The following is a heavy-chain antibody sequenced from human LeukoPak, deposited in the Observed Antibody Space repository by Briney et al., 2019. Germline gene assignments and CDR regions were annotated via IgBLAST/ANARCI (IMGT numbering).Heavy chain of an antibody. Sequence: SETLSLTCTVSGGSISSYYWSWIRQPPGKGLEWIGYIYTSGSTNYNPSLKSRVTISVDTSKNQFSLKLSSVTAADTAVYYRPRHYSSPLFRMRNWYFDLWGRGTLVTVSS. D-gene: IGHD6-13*01. CDR1: GGSISSYY. J-gene: IGHJ2*01. V-gene: IGHV4-4*09. CDR2: IYTSGST. CDR3: PRHYSSPLFRMRNWYFDL.